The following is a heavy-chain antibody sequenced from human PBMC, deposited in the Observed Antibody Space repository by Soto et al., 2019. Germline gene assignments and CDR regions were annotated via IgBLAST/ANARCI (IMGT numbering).Heavy chain of an antibody. CDR1: GFTFSSYS. V-gene: IGHV3-21*01. Sequence: GGSLRLSCAASGFTFSSYSMNWVRQAPGKGLEWVSSISSSSSYIYYADSVKGRFTISRDNAKNSLYLQMNSLRAEDTAVYYCARDLDQXYYDSSGRLKRGNWFDPWGQGTLVTVSS. CDR3: ARDLDQXYYDSSGRLKRGNWFDP. D-gene: IGHD3-22*01. CDR2: ISSSSSYI. J-gene: IGHJ5*02.